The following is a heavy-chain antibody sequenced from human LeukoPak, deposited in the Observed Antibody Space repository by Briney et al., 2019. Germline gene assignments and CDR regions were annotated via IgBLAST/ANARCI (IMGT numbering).Heavy chain of an antibody. V-gene: IGHV3-30-3*01. Sequence: PGGSLRLSCAASGFTFSTYAMHWVRQAPGKGLEWVAVISYDGSNKYYADSVKGRFTISRDNSKNTLYLQMNSLRAEDTAVYYCAKDLDSSGFFGAFDIWGQGTMVTVSS. D-gene: IGHD3-22*01. J-gene: IGHJ3*02. CDR3: AKDLDSSGFFGAFDI. CDR2: ISYDGSNK. CDR1: GFTFSTYA.